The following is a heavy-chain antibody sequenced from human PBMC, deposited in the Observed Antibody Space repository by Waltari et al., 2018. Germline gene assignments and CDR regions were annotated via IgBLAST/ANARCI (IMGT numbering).Heavy chain of an antibody. J-gene: IGHJ6*02. Sequence: QVHLQQWGAGQLQPSETLSLTCVVNGGTVRGYYWGWVRTAPGKGLEWIGEINHGSSRNYNPCLMSRVEMSIAESKNQFSLKLNFVTAADTGVYYCVRLEDCSGPGGNCYSGDIFALDVWGQGTTVTVSS. CDR2: INHGSSR. CDR3: VRLEDCSGPGGNCYSGDIFALDV. V-gene: IGHV4-34*01. D-gene: IGHD2-15*01. CDR1: GGTVRGYY.